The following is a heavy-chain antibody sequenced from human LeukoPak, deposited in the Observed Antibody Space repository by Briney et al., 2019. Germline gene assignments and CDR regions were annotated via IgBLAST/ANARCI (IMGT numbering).Heavy chain of an antibody. CDR1: GGSISSGGYY. CDR3: ARGHSSGWYLDAFDI. V-gene: IGHV4-61*02. CDR2: TYISGSA. Sequence: SQTLSLTCTVSGGSISSGGYYWNWIRQPAGMGLEWIGRTYISGSANYNPSLKSRVTISVDTSKNQISLKLSSVTATDTAVYYCARGHSSGWYLDAFDIWGQGTVVTVSS. D-gene: IGHD3-22*01. J-gene: IGHJ3*02.